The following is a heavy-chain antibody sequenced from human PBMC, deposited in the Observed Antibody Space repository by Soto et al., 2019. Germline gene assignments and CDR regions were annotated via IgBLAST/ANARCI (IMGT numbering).Heavy chain of an antibody. Sequence: NPSETLSLTCAVSGGSINSSNWWTWVRQTPGQGLEWIGEIYPSGTTNYNPSLKTRVTISLDKSTNQFSLRLSSMTAADTGVYYCVRFYGDYVNGVKRRYFDFWGQGTLVTVSS. D-gene: IGHD4-17*01. V-gene: IGHV4-4*02. CDR2: IYPSGTT. J-gene: IGHJ4*02. CDR1: GGSINSSNW. CDR3: VRFYGDYVNGVKRRYFDF.